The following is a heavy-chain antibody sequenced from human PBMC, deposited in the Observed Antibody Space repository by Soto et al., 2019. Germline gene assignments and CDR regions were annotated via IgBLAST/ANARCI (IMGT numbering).Heavy chain of an antibody. D-gene: IGHD3-22*01. CDR2: IIPIFGTA. Sequence: SVKVSCKGSGGTFSSYAMSWVRQAPGQGLEWMGGIIPIFGTANYAQKFQGRVTITADKSTSTAYMELSSLRSEDTAVYYCARGAMTGRNYYDSSGYYLDYWGQGTLVTVSS. J-gene: IGHJ4*02. CDR1: GGTFSSYA. CDR3: ARGAMTGRNYYDSSGYYLDY. V-gene: IGHV1-69*06.